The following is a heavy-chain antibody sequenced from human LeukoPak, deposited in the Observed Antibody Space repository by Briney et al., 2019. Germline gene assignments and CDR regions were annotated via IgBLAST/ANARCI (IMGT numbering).Heavy chain of an antibody. D-gene: IGHD3-22*01. V-gene: IGHV3-74*01. J-gene: IGHJ4*02. CDR1: GFTFSSYW. CDR3: ARDGYDSSGYLFDY. Sequence: PGGSLRLSCAASGFTFSSYWMHWVRQAPGKGLVWVSRINSDGSSTSYADSVKGRLTISRDNAKNTLYLQMNSLRAEDTAVYYCARDGYDSSGYLFDYWGQGTRVTVSS. CDR2: INSDGSST.